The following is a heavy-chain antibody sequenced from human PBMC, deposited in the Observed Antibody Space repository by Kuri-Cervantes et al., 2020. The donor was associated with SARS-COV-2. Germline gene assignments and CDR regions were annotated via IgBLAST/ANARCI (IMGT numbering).Heavy chain of an antibody. CDR1: GGSVSSNSFY. D-gene: IGHD5-18*01. J-gene: IGHJ5*02. CDR2: IYYSGNT. Sequence: GSLRLSCTVSGGSVSSNSFYWGWVRQPPGGGLEWIGSIYYSGNTFYNPSLKSRVTISADTSKSQFSLKLNSVTAADTAVYYCARLGGYRSGYNWFDPWGQGTLVTVSS. V-gene: IGHV4-39*01. CDR3: ARLGGYRSGYNWFDP.